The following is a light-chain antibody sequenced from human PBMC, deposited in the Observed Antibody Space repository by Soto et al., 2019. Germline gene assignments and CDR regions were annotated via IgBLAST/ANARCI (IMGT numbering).Light chain of an antibody. CDR3: QQSNNWPYT. V-gene: IGKV3-15*01. CDR1: QSVSDN. CDR2: GAS. J-gene: IGKJ2*01. Sequence: EVVMTQSPATPSVSPGERATLSCRASQSVSDNLAWYQQKPGQAPRLLIYGASTRATGIPARFSGSGSGTEFTLTLSSLQSEDFAVYYCQQSNNWPYTFGQGTKLDIK.